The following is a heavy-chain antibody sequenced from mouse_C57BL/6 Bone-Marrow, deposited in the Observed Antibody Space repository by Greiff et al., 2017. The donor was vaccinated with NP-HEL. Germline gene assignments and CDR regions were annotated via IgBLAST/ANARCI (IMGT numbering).Heavy chain of an antibody. CDR1: GYTFTSYW. CDR2: IDPSDSYT. D-gene: IGHD3-1*01. CDR3: ARAGSLAY. Sequence: QVQLQQPGAELVRPGTSVKLSCKASGYTFTSYWMHWVKQRPGQGLEWIGVIDPSDSYTNYNQKFKGKATLTVDPSSSTAYMQLSSLTSEDSAVYYCARAGSLAYWGQGTLVTVSA. V-gene: IGHV1-59*01. J-gene: IGHJ3*01.